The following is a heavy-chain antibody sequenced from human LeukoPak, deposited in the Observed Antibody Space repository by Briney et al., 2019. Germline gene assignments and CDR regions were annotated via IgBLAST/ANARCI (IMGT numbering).Heavy chain of an antibody. Sequence: ASVKVSCKASGYTFTGYYMHWVRQAPGQGLEWMGWINPNSGGTNYAQKFQGWVTMTRDTSTSTVYMELSSLRSEDTAVYYCARDGIWRIVGATIGYWGQGTLVTVSS. V-gene: IGHV1-2*04. D-gene: IGHD1-26*01. CDR1: GYTFTGYY. CDR3: ARDGIWRIVGATIGY. J-gene: IGHJ4*02. CDR2: INPNSGGT.